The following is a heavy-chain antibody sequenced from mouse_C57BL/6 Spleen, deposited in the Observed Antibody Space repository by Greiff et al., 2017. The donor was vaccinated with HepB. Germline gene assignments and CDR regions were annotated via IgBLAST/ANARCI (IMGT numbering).Heavy chain of an antibody. CDR3: TREIPPIYYGSSYEGAMDY. J-gene: IGHJ4*01. CDR2: IYPGNSDT. CDR1: GYTFTSYW. Sequence: VQLQQSGTVLARPGASVKMSCKTSGYTFTSYWMHWVKQRPGQGLEWIGAIYPGNSDTSYNQKFKGKAKLTAVTSASTAYMELSSLTNEDSAVYYCTREIPPIYYGSSYEGAMDYWGQGTSVTVSS. D-gene: IGHD1-1*01. V-gene: IGHV1-5*01.